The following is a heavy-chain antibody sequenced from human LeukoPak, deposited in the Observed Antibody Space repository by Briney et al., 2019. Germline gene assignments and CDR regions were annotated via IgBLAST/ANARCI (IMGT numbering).Heavy chain of an antibody. Sequence: PSETLSLTCTVSGGSISSSSYYWGWIRQPPGKGLEWIGSIYYSGSTYYNPSLKSRVTISVDTSKNQFSLKLSSVTAADTAVYYCARAVGGSYYPFDYWGQGTLVTVSS. D-gene: IGHD1-26*01. CDR3: ARAVGGSYYPFDY. CDR2: IYYSGST. J-gene: IGHJ4*02. V-gene: IGHV4-39*07. CDR1: GGSISSSSYY.